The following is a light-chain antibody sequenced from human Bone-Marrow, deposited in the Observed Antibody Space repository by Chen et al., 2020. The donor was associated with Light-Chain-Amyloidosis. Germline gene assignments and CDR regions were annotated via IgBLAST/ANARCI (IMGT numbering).Light chain of an antibody. CDR2: DES. Sequence: SYVLTQPSSVSVAPGQTATIAWGGNNIGSTSVHWYQQTPGQAPLLVGYDESDRPSGIPERLSGSNSGNTATLTISRVEAGDEADYYCQVWDRSSDRPVFGGGTKLTVL. J-gene: IGLJ3*02. CDR1: NIGSTS. V-gene: IGLV3-21*02. CDR3: QVWDRSSDRPV.